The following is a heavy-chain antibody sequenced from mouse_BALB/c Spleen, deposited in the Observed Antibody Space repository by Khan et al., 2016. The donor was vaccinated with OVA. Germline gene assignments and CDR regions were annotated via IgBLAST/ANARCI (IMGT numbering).Heavy chain of an antibody. Sequence: VELKESGPGLVAPSQSLSITCTVSGFSLTGYGVNWVRQPPGKGLEWLGMIWGDGSTDYNSAFKSRLSISKDNSKSQVFLKMNSLQTADTARYYCVRDRSFIHREFASWGQGTRVTVSA. J-gene: IGHJ3*01. CDR3: VRDRSFIHREFAS. CDR1: GFSLTGYG. V-gene: IGHV2-6-7*01. D-gene: IGHD1-1*01. CDR2: IWGDGST.